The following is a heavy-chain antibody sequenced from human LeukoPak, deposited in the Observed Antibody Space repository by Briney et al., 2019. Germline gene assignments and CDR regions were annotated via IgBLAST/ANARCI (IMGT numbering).Heavy chain of an antibody. CDR3: AKDSSSWYVPWFDP. CDR2: ISGSGGST. V-gene: IGHV3-23*01. J-gene: IGHJ5*02. CDR1: GFTFSSYA. Sequence: GGSLRLSCAASGFTFSSYAMSWVRQAPGKGLEWVSAISGSGGSTYYADSVKGRFTISRDNSKNTLYLQMNSLRAEDTAVHYCAKDSSSWYVPWFDPWGQGTLVTVSS. D-gene: IGHD6-13*01.